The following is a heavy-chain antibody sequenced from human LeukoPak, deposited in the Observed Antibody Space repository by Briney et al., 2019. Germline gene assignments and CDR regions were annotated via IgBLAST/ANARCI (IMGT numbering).Heavy chain of an antibody. CDR2: VNDSGST. D-gene: IGHD4-11*01. J-gene: IGHJ4*02. V-gene: IGHV4-34*01. CDR1: GGSFSGYY. CDR3: ARGGLNSNYFDS. Sequence: SGTLSLTCAVYGGSFSGYYWSWIRQPPGKGLEWIGEVNDSGSTKYIPSLKSRVTISVDTSKKQFSLKVNSVTAADTAVYYCARGGLNSNYFDSWGRGTLVTVSS.